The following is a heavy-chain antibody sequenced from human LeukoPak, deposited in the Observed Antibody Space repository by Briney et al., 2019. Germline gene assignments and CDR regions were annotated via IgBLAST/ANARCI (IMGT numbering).Heavy chain of an antibody. J-gene: IGHJ4*02. CDR1: GYTFTSYY. CDR2: INPSGGST. CDR3: ARGRGAAADY. Sequence: GASVKVSCKASGYTFTSYYMHWVRQAPGQGLEWMGIINPSGGSTSYAQKFQGRVTMTRNTSISTAYMELSSLRSEDTAVYYCARGRGAAADYWGQGTLVTVSS. D-gene: IGHD6-13*01. V-gene: IGHV1-46*01.